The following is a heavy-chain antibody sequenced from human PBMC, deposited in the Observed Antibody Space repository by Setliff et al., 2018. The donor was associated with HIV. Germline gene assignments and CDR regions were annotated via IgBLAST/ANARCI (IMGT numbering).Heavy chain of an antibody. CDR3: GRVGFGELFGAFDI. CDR2: INHSGST. J-gene: IGHJ3*02. V-gene: IGHV4-34*01. Sequence: SETLSLTCAVYGGSFSGYYWSWIRQPPGKGLEWIGEINHSGSTNYNPSLKSRVTIPVDTSKNQFSLKLSPVTAADTAMYYCGRVGFGELFGAFDIWGQGIMVTVSS. D-gene: IGHD3-10*01. CDR1: GGSFSGYY.